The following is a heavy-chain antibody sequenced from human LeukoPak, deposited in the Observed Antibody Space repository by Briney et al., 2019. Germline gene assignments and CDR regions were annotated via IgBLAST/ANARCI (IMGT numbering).Heavy chain of an antibody. D-gene: IGHD3-16*01. CDR3: VRDFGGRGALDI. CDR2: IYSGGNT. J-gene: IGHJ3*02. V-gene: IGHV3-66*01. CDR1: GFSANNNY. Sequence: PGGSRRLSCTASGFSANNNYITWVRQAPGKGLEWVSIIYSGGNTFYADSVRADLSISRDSSKNTVFLQMDNLTTEDTAVYFCVRDFGGRGALDIWGQGTLVTVSS.